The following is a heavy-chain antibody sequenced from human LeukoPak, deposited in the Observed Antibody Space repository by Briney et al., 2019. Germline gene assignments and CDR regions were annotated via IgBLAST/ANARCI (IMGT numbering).Heavy chain of an antibody. CDR1: GYTFTSYG. Sequence: ASVKVSCKASGYTFTSYGISWVRQAPGLGLEWMGWISAYNGNTNYAQKLQGRVTMTTDTSTSTAYMELRSLRSDDTAVYYCARVSAAGSMRGGSWNFWGQGTLVTVSS. CDR3: ARVSAAGSMRGGSWNF. CDR2: ISAYNGNT. D-gene: IGHD2-15*01. J-gene: IGHJ4*02. V-gene: IGHV1-18*04.